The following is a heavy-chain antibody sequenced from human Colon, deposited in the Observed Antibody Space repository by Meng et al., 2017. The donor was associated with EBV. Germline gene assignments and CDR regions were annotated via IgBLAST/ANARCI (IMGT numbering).Heavy chain of an antibody. CDR3: ARNRPRGVATGANWFDP. CDR1: GYTFTSYA. V-gene: IGHV1-18*01. D-gene: IGHD5-12*01. Sequence: QGQLVTSLYELKNPGASVKVSCKASGYTFTSYAMNWVRQARGQGLEWMGWISAYNGNTNYAQKLQGRVTMTTDTSTSTAYMELRSLRSDDTAVYYCARNRPRGVATGANWFDPWGQGTLVTVSS. J-gene: IGHJ5*02. CDR2: ISAYNGNT.